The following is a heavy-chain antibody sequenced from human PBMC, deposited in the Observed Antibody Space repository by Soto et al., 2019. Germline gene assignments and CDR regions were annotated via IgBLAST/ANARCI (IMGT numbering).Heavy chain of an antibody. CDR3: ARDDLNRGGKYFDY. CDR1: GYSFTTHD. CDR2: ISTDRGDT. J-gene: IGHJ4*02. D-gene: IGHD2-15*01. Sequence: QVQLVQSGAEVKKPGASVKVSCKASGYSFTTHDITWLRQAPGKGLEWVGGISTDRGDTIYPQNLQGRGTMTTDSSTSTVYMELKSLRSDDTAVYYCARDDLNRGGKYFDYWGQGTLVTVSS. V-gene: IGHV1-18*01.